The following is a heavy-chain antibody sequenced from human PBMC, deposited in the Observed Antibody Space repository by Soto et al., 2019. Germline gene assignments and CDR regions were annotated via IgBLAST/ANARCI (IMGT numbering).Heavy chain of an antibody. Sequence: HLQLQESGPGLVQHSETLSLTCTVSGDSISNSNYYWGWIRQPPGKGLEWIANIYYSGITSCRPSPKSRVAISVDTSKNQFSLKLSSVTAADTALYYCARSNSGYYKWFDPWGQGNLVTVS. D-gene: IGHD3-22*01. V-gene: IGHV4-39*01. CDR2: IYYSGIT. CDR1: GDSISNSNYY. J-gene: IGHJ5*02. CDR3: ARSNSGYYKWFDP.